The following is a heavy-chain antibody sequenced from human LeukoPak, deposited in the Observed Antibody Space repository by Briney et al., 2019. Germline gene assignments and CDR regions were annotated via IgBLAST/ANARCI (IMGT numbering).Heavy chain of an antibody. V-gene: IGHV3-23*01. CDR1: EFTFSSYA. Sequence: PGGSLRLSCAASEFTFSSYAMSWVRQAPGKGLEWVSAISGSGGSTYYADSVKGRFTISRDNSKNTLYLQMNSLRAEDTAVYYCAKHLYSGSYYYFDYWGQGTLVTVSS. D-gene: IGHD1-26*01. CDR2: ISGSGGST. CDR3: AKHLYSGSYYYFDY. J-gene: IGHJ4*02.